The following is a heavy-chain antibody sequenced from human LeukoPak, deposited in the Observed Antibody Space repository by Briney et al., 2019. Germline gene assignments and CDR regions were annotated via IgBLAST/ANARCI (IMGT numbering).Heavy chain of an antibody. J-gene: IGHJ5*02. CDR3: ARGSGGWPRGHNNWFDP. D-gene: IGHD6-19*01. Sequence: SQTLSLTCAISGDSVSSNSAAWNWIRQSPSRGLEWLGRTYYRSKWYNDYAVSVKSRITINPDTSKNQFSLQLNSVTPEDTAVYYCARGSGGWPRGHNNWFDPWGQGTLVTVSS. CDR1: GDSVSSNSAA. V-gene: IGHV6-1*01. CDR2: TYYRSKWYN.